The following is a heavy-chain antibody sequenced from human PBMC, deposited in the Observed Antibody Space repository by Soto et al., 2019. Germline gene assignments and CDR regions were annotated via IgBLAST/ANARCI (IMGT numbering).Heavy chain of an antibody. CDR3: ARRHRPGDYGFFDY. D-gene: IGHD4-17*01. Sequence: QVQLQESGPGLVKPSGTLSLTCAVSSGSISSSNWWTWVRQPPGKGLEWIGEIYHSGSTNYNPSLKSRVTRSVDKSKNQFSRRLSSVTAADTAVYYCARRHRPGDYGFFDYWGQGTLVTVFS. CDR1: SGSISSSNW. J-gene: IGHJ4*02. V-gene: IGHV4-4*02. CDR2: IYHSGST.